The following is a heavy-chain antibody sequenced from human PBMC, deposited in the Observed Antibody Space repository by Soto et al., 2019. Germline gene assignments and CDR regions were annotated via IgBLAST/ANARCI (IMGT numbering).Heavy chain of an antibody. CDR1: GFTFSSYG. CDR2: ISYDGSNK. CDR3: AKTRVVTRYYDDGMDV. V-gene: IGHV3-30*18. J-gene: IGHJ6*01. D-gene: IGHD2-15*01. Sequence: QVQLVESGGGVVQPGRSLRLSCAASGFTFSSYGMHWVRQAPGKGLEWVAVISYDGSNKYYADSVKGRFTISRDNSKNTLYLQMNSLRAGDTAVYYCAKTRVVTRYYDDGMDVW.